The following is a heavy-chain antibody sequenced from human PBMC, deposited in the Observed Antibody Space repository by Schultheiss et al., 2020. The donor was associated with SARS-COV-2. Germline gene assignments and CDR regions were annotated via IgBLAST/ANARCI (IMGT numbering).Heavy chain of an antibody. CDR3: ARDPFYDYVWGSYRAAGMDV. V-gene: IGHV3-21*01. J-gene: IGHJ6*02. D-gene: IGHD3-16*02. CDR1: GFTFSSYG. Sequence: GGSLRLSCAASGFTFSSYGMNWVRQAPGKGLEWVSSISSSSSYIYYADSVKGRFTISRDNAKNSLYLQMNSLRAEDTAVYYCARDPFYDYVWGSYRAAGMDVWGQGTTVTVSS. CDR2: ISSSSSYI.